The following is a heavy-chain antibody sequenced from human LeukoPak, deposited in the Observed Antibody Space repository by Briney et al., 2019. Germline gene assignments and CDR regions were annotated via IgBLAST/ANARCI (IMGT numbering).Heavy chain of an antibody. CDR3: ASISLSFPNWFDP. D-gene: IGHD2/OR15-2a*01. V-gene: IGHV4-59*11. CDR1: GGSISSHY. J-gene: IGHJ5*02. CDR2: IYYSGST. Sequence: SETLSLTCTVSGGSISSHYWSWIRQPPGKGLEWIGYIYYSGSTNYNPSLKSRVTISVDTSKNQFSLKLSSMTAADTAVYYCASISLSFPNWFDPWGQGTLVTVSS.